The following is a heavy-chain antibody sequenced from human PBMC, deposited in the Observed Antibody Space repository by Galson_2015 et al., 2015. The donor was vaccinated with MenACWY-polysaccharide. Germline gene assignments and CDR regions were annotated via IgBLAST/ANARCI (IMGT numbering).Heavy chain of an antibody. Sequence: LSLTCTVSHDSITSSYWSWIGQSADKGLEYLGRIHATGSTAYNPSFRSRVAMSVDLPRNQLSLRLVSVTASDTAIYYRARRSLDNWYFDLWGRGTLVIVSS. D-gene: IGHD1-1*01. J-gene: IGHJ2*01. V-gene: IGHV4-4*07. CDR2: IHATGST. CDR3: ARRSLDNWYFDL. CDR1: HDSITSSY.